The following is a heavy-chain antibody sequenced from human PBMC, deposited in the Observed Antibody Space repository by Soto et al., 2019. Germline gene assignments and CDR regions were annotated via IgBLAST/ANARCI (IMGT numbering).Heavy chain of an antibody. CDR2: IFSGGSA. Sequence: GGALRLSCATPGFSVRSNYLSWVPPAPGKGAGGGSGIFSGGSAYYADSVKGRFTISRDNSKTTLYLQMNSLRAEDTAVYYCAKVGPYDSGSYMFRYNLFGPWGPGTLVTVSS. CDR1: GFSVRSNY. D-gene: IGHD3-10*01. V-gene: IGHV3-66*01. J-gene: IGHJ5*02. CDR3: AKVGPYDSGSYMFRYNLFGP.